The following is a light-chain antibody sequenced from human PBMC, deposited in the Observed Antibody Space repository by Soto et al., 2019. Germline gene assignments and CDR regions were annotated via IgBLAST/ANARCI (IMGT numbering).Light chain of an antibody. CDR1: SSNIGAGYD. V-gene: IGLV1-40*01. CDR2: GNS. J-gene: IGLJ2*01. CDR3: QSYDSSLSGNVV. Sequence: QSLLTQPPSVSGAPGQRVTISCTGSSSNIGAGYDVHWYQQLPGTAPKLLIYGNSNRPSGVPDRFSGSKSGTSASLAITGLQAEDEADYYCQSYDSSLSGNVVFGGGTQLTVL.